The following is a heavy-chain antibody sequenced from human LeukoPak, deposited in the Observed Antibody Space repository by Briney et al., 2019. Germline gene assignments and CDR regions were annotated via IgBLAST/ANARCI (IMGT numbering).Heavy chain of an antibody. V-gene: IGHV3-53*01. CDR3: ATTYCSSTSCYTNWFDP. CDR2: IYSGGST. CDR1: GFTVSSNY. J-gene: IGHJ5*02. Sequence: GGSLRLSCAASGFTVSSNYMSWVRQAPGKGLEWVSVIYSGGSTYYADSVKGRFTISRDNSKNTLYLQMNSLRAEDTAVYYCATTYCSSTSCYTNWFDPWGQGTLVTVSS. D-gene: IGHD2-2*02.